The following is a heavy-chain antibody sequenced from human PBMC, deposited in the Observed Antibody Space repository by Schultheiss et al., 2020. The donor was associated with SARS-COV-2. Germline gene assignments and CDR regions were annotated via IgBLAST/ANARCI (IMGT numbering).Heavy chain of an antibody. CDR3: ARAMYSSGWYDY. CDR2: INHSGST. J-gene: IGHJ4*02. Sequence: SETLSLTSTVSGGSISSYYWSWIRQPPGKGLEWIGEINHSGSTNYNPSLKSRVTISVDTSKNQFSLKLSSVTAADTAVYYCARAMYSSGWYDYWGQGTLVTVSS. V-gene: IGHV4-59*01. CDR1: GGSISSYY. D-gene: IGHD6-19*01.